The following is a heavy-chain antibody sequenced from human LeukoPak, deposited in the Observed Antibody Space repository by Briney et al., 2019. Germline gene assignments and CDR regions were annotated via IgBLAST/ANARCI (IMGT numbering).Heavy chain of an antibody. CDR1: GVSFSSFY. CDR2: IYTSGST. J-gene: IGHJ3*02. V-gene: IGHV4-4*07. D-gene: IGHD3-22*01. Sequence: SGTLSLTCTVSGVSFSSFYWSWVRQPAGKGLEWIGRIYTSGSTNYNPSLMSRATMSVDTSENQFSLNLSSATAADTAVYYCARVKRATMIVDAFDIWGQGTMVTVSS. CDR3: ARVKRATMIVDAFDI.